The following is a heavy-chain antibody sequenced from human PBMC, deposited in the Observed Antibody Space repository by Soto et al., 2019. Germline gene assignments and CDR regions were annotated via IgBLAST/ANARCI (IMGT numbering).Heavy chain of an antibody. D-gene: IGHD3-9*01. CDR2: ISAYNGST. CDR1: GYTYTNYG. CDR3: ARDVLSFRYFGWFIREFDP. J-gene: IGHJ5*02. Sequence: QVQLVQSGGEVKKPGASVKVSCKASGYTYTNYGINWMRQAPGQGLEWMGWISAYNGSTKFAQKFQGRVTMTTDTATSTAYMEVRSLKSDDTAMYYCARDVLSFRYFGWFIREFDPWGQGTLVTVSS. V-gene: IGHV1-18*04.